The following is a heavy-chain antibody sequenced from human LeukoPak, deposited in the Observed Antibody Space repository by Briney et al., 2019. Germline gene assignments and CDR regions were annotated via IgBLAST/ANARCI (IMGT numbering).Heavy chain of an antibody. CDR3: ARNPYGTGQFDP. Sequence: ASVTVSCKASGYTFTTYDINWVRQATGRGLEWMGWMSPNNGKTGYAQKFQGRVTMTRDTSINTAYVELSSLTSEDTAVYYCARNPYGTGQFDPWGQGILVTVSS. CDR1: GYTFTTYD. V-gene: IGHV1-8*01. J-gene: IGHJ5*02. D-gene: IGHD2-8*02. CDR2: MSPNNGKT.